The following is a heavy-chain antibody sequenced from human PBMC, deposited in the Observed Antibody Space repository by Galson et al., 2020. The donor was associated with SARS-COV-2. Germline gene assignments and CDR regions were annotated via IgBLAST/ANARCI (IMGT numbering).Heavy chain of an antibody. CDR1: GFTFSSYS. Sequence: NSGGYLRLSCAASGFTFSSYSMNWVRQAPGKGLEWVSSISSSSSYIYYADSVKGRFTISRDNAKNSLYLQMNSLRAEDTAVYYCARFAVNYYDSGGYYPRELDYWGQGTLVTVSS. CDR3: ARFAVNYYDSGGYYPRELDY. D-gene: IGHD3-22*01. V-gene: IGHV3-21*01. J-gene: IGHJ4*02. CDR2: ISSSSSYI.